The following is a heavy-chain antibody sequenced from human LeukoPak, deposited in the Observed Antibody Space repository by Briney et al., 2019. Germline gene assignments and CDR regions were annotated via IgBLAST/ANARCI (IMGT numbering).Heavy chain of an antibody. V-gene: IGHV3-66*01. CDR3: ARDPGAAAGNLWS. CDR2: IYSGGNI. Sequence: GGSLRLSCVVSGFTVSNDFMTWVRQAPGKGLEWVSLIYSGGNIYYADSVKGRFTISRDGSKNTLYLQMNSLRAEDTAVYYCARDPGAAAGNLWSWGQGTLVTVSS. CDR1: GFTVSNDF. J-gene: IGHJ5*02. D-gene: IGHD6-13*01.